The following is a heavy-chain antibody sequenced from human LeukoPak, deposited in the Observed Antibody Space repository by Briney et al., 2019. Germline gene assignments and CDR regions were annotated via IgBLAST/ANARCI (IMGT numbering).Heavy chain of an antibody. CDR2: ISSSGSTI. CDR1: GFTFSDYY. Sequence: GGSLRLSCAASGFTFSDYYMSWIRQAPGKGLEWVSYISSSGSTIYYADSVKGRFTISGDNAKNSLYLQMNSLRAEDTAVYYCARDTGGVGATQDAFDIWGQGTMVTVSS. J-gene: IGHJ3*02. CDR3: ARDTGGVGATQDAFDI. D-gene: IGHD1-26*01. V-gene: IGHV3-11*01.